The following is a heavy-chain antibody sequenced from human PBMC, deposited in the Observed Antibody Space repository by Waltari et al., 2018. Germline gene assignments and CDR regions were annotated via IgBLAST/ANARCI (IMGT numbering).Heavy chain of an antibody. V-gene: IGHV1-69*05. CDR3: ARRLWELFDRDAFDI. CDR1: GGTFSSYA. J-gene: IGHJ3*02. Sequence: QVQLVQSGAEVKKPGSSVTVSCKASGGTFSSYAISWVRQAPGQGLEWMGGIIPIFGTANYAQKFQGRVTITTDESTSTAYMELSSLRSEDTAVYYCARRLWELFDRDAFDIWGQGTMVTVSS. D-gene: IGHD1-26*01. CDR2: IIPIFGTA.